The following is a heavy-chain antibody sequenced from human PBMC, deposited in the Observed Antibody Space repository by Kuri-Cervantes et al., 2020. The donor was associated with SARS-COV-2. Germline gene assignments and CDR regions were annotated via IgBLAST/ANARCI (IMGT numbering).Heavy chain of an antibody. CDR1: GGSISSGGYY. CDR3: ARESIAVAGTGGFDP. Sequence: SETLSLTCTVSGGSISSGGYYWSWIRQHPGKGLEWIGYIYYSGSTYYNPSLKSRVTISVDTSKNQFSLKLSSVTAADTAVYYCARESIAVAGTGGFDPWGQGTLVTVSS. CDR2: IYYSGST. D-gene: IGHD6-19*01. J-gene: IGHJ5*02. V-gene: IGHV4-31*03.